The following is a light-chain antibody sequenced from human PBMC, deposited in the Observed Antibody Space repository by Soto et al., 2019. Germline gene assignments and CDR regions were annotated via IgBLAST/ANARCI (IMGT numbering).Light chain of an antibody. J-gene: IGKJ5*01. CDR2: GAS. CDR1: QSVSSN. Sequence: EIVMTQSPATLSVSPGERATLSFWASQSVSSNLAWYQQKPGQAPRLLIYGASTRATGIPARFSGSGSGTEFTLTISSLQSEDFAVYYCQQYNNWPLSITFGQGTRLEIK. V-gene: IGKV3-15*01. CDR3: QQYNNWPLSIT.